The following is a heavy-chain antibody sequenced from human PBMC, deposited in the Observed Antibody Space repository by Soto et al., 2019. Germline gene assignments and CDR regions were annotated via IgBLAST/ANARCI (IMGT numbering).Heavy chain of an antibody. Sequence: QVQLQESGPGLVKPSQTLSLTCTVSGGSISSGGYYWSWIRQHPGKGLEWIGYIYYSGSTYYNPSLKSRVTISVDTSKNQCSLKLSSVTAADTAVYSCARGTVRSLFDYWGQGTLVTVSS. CDR1: GGSISSGGYY. CDR2: IYYSGST. D-gene: IGHD4-17*01. J-gene: IGHJ4*02. CDR3: ARGTVRSLFDY. V-gene: IGHV4-31*03.